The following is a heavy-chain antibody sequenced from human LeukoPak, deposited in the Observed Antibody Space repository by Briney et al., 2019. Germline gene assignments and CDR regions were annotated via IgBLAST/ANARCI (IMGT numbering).Heavy chain of an antibody. CDR2: INPNSGGT. CDR3: ARDPHYDFWSGSTTIYGMDV. CDR1: GYTFTGYY. J-gene: IGHJ6*02. Sequence: ASVKVPCKASGYTFTGYYMHWVRQAPGQGLEWMGWINPNSGGTNYAQKFQGWVTMTRDTSISTAYMELSRLRSDDTAVYYCARDPHYDFWSGSTTIYGMDVWGQGTTVTVSS. D-gene: IGHD3-3*01. V-gene: IGHV1-2*04.